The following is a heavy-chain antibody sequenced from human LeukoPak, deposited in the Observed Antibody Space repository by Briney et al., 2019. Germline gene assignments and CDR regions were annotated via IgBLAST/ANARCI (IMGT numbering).Heavy chain of an antibody. Sequence: SETLSLTCTVSGDSIRNYYWSWIRQPPDKGLKWIGYMYYSGSSKYNPSLKSRVTISVDTSKNQFSLKLSSVTAADTAVYYCAGREAATAIVFDYWGQGILVTVSS. D-gene: IGHD2-21*02. CDR2: MYYSGSS. CDR1: GDSIRNYY. V-gene: IGHV4-59*08. CDR3: AGREAATAIVFDY. J-gene: IGHJ4*02.